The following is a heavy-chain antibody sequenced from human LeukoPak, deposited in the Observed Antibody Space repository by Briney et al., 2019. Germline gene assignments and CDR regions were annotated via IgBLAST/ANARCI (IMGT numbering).Heavy chain of an antibody. CDR1: GYTFTSYG. CDR3: ARERSYYYGSGSFHFDY. D-gene: IGHD3-10*01. J-gene: IGHJ4*02. Sequence: ASVKVSCKASGYTFTSYGISRVRQAPGQGLEWMGWISAYNGNTNYAQKLQGRVTMTTDTSTSTAYMELRSLRSDDTAVYYCARERSYYYGSGSFHFDYWGQGTLVTVSS. CDR2: ISAYNGNT. V-gene: IGHV1-18*01.